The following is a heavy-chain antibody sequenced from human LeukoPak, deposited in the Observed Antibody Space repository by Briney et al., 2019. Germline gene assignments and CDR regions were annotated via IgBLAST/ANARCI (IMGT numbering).Heavy chain of an antibody. CDR1: GLTVSSNY. J-gene: IGHJ4*02. V-gene: IGHV3-48*02. CDR3: ARVGDGYSVNYLDY. CDR2: ISSASSTI. Sequence: PGGSLRLSCAASGLTVSSNYMSWVRQAPGKGLVWISYISSASSTIYYADSVKGRFTVSRDNAKNSLYLQMNSLRDEDTAMFYCARVGDGYSVNYLDYWGQGTLVTVSS. D-gene: IGHD5-24*01.